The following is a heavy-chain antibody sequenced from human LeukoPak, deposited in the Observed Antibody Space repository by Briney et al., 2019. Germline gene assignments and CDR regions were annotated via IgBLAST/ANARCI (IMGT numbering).Heavy chain of an antibody. V-gene: IGHV3-66*01. J-gene: IGHJ4*02. CDR2: IYSGGST. D-gene: IGHD2-2*01. CDR1: GFTVSSNY. CDR3: ARDSRSTSSTDY. Sequence: PGGSLRLSCAASGFTVSSNYMSWVRQTPGKGLEWVSVIYSGGSTYYADSVKGRFTISRDNSKNTLYLQMNSLRAEDTAVYYCARDSRSTSSTDYWGQGTLVTVSS.